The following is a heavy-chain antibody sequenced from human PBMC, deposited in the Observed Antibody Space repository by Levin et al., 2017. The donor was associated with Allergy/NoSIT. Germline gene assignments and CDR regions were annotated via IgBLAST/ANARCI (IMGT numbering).Heavy chain of an antibody. J-gene: IGHJ4*02. CDR1: GYTFITYG. D-gene: IGHD1-26*01. CDR2: VSGRNGNT. Sequence: ASVKVSCKASGYTFITYGITWVRQAPGQGLEWMGWVSGRNGNTNYAQKVQSRVTMTTDSSTTTAYMELRSLRSDDTAVYYCARGIVGATRVYYFDYWGQGTLVTVSS. V-gene: IGHV1-18*01. CDR3: ARGIVGATRVYYFDY.